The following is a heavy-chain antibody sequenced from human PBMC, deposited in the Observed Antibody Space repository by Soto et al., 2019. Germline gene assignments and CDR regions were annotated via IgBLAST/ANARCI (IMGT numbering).Heavy chain of an antibody. CDR2: ISSDGSSK. CDR1: GFTLTNNG. CDR3: AKDRGLAESGRWSHYYYGMDV. V-gene: IGHV3-30*18. Sequence: QVPLLESGGGVVQPVRSLRLSCVASGFTLTNNGMHWVRQAPGQGLEWVAVISSDGSSKYYGDSVRGRFTISRDDSKKTLILEMNSLRSEDTAVYYCAKDRGLAESGRWSHYYYGMDVWGQGTTVTVSS. J-gene: IGHJ6*02. D-gene: IGHD1-26*01.